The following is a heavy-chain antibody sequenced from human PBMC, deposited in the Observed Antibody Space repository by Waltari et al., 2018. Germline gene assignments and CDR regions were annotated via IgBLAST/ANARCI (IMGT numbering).Heavy chain of an antibody. V-gene: IGHV4-59*01. CDR3: ARERLDDFWSGYYTRVRYFDL. J-gene: IGHJ2*01. D-gene: IGHD3-3*01. Sequence: STNYNPSIKSRVTISVDTSKNQFSLKLSSVTAADTAVYYCARERLDDFWSGYYTRVRYFDLWGRGTLVTVSS. CDR2: ST.